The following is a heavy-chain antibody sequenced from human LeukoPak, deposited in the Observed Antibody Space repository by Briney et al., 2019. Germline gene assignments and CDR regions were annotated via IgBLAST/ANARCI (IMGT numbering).Heavy chain of an antibody. V-gene: IGHV1-3*01. CDR2: INAGNGNT. CDR3: ARAGTYCSSTSCLPDAFDI. D-gene: IGHD2-2*01. CDR1: GYTFTSYA. J-gene: IGHJ3*02. Sequence: ASVKVSCKASGYTFTSYAMHWVRQAPGQSLEWMGWINAGNGNTKYSQKFQGRVTITADESTSTAYMELSSLRSEDTAVYYCARAGTYCSSTSCLPDAFDIWGQGTMVTVSS.